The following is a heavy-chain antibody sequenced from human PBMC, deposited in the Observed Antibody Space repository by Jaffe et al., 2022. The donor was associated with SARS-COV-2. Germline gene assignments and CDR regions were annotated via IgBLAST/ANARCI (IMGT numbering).Heavy chain of an antibody. CDR3: ARGGTGGYQLLVDYYYYGMDV. CDR2: IYYSGST. CDR1: GGSISSGGYY. Sequence: QVQLQESGPGLVKPSQTLSLTCTVSGGSISSGGYYWSWIRQHPGKGLEWIGYIYYSGSTYYNPSLKSRVTISVDTSKNQFSLKLSSVTAADTAVYYCARGGTGGYQLLVDYYYYGMDVWGQGTTVTVSS. J-gene: IGHJ6*02. D-gene: IGHD2-2*01. V-gene: IGHV4-31*03.